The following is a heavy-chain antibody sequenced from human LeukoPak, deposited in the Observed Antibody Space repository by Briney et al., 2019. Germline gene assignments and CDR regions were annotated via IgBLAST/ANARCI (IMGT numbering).Heavy chain of an antibody. Sequence: GASVKVSCKASGYTFTDYYLHWVRQAPGQGVEWMGWINPNSGDTNYAQKFQGRVTMTRDTSISTAHMEMSRLRSDDTAVYYCARANFLYCSSTTCLFDYCGQGTLVTVSS. CDR2: INPNSGDT. CDR1: GYTFTDYY. J-gene: IGHJ4*02. CDR3: ARANFLYCSSTTCLFDY. D-gene: IGHD2-2*01. V-gene: IGHV1-2*02.